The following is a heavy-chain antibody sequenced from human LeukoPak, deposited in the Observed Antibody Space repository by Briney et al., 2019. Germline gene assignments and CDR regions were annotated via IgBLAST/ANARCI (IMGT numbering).Heavy chain of an antibody. Sequence: PGGSLRLSCAASGFTFSSYAMHWVRQAPGKGLEWVAGISYDGSNKYYADSVKGRFTISRDNSKNTLYLQMNSLRAEDTAVYYCARARHILTGYYGLYYFDYWGQGTLVTVSS. CDR3: ARARHILTGYYGLYYFDY. CDR1: GFTFSSYA. D-gene: IGHD3-9*01. J-gene: IGHJ4*02. CDR2: ISYDGSNK. V-gene: IGHV3-30-3*01.